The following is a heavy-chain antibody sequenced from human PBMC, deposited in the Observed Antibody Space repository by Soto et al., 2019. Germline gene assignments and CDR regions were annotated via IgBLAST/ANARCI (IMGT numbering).Heavy chain of an antibody. V-gene: IGHV1-3*01. CDR1: GYSFSSYA. J-gene: IGHJ4*02. CDR2: IDAGNGNT. D-gene: IGHD2-2*01. CDR3: SRDCSSASCYGYDY. Sequence: QVQLVKSGAEVKKPGASVKVSCKASGYSFSSYAMYWVRQAPGQRLEWMGWIDAGNGNTKYSQKFQGRVTITRDTSESTGYMELSSLRSEDTAVYYCSRDCSSASCYGYDYWGQGTLVTVSS.